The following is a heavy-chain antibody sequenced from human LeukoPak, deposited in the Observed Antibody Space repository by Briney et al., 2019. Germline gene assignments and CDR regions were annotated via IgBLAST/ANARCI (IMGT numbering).Heavy chain of an antibody. CDR3: ARTLNDGTLDY. CDR1: GGSFSGYY. V-gene: IGHV4-34*01. Sequence: SETLSLTCAVYGGSFSGYYWSWIRQPPGKGLEWIGEINHSGSTNYNPSLKSRVTISVDTSKNQFSLKLSSVTAADTAVYYCARTLNDGTLDYWGQGTLVTVSS. CDR2: INHSGST. J-gene: IGHJ4*02. D-gene: IGHD1-1*01.